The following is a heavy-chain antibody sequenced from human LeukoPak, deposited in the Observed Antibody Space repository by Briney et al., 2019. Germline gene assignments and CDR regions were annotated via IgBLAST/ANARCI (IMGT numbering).Heavy chain of an antibody. CDR2: INSDGSST. CDR3: AKERDYYGSGSSSMYV. CDR1: GFTFSSYW. D-gene: IGHD3-10*01. V-gene: IGHV3-74*03. Sequence: GGSLRLSCAASGFTFSSYWMHWVRQAPGKGLVWVSRINSDGSSTMYADSVKGRFIISRDNAKNTLYLQMKSLRAEDTAVYYCAKERDYYGSGSSSMYVWGKGTTVTVSS. J-gene: IGHJ6*03.